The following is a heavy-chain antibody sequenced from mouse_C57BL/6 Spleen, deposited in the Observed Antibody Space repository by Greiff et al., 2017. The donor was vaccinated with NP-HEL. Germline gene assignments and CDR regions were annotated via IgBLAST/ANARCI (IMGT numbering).Heavy chain of an antibody. CDR1: GYTFTSYW. CDR3: AHYDYDVFDY. D-gene: IGHD2-4*01. Sequence: QVQLQQSGAELVKPGASVKLSCKASGYTFTSYWMQWVKQRPGQGLEWIGEIDPSDRYTNYNQKFKGKATLTVDTSSSTAYMQLSSLTSEDAAVYYWAHYDYDVFDYWVQGTTLTVSS. V-gene: IGHV1-50*01. CDR2: IDPSDRYT. J-gene: IGHJ2*01.